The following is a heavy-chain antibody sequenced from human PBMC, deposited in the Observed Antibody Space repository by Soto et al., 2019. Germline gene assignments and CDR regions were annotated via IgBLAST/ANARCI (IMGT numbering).Heavy chain of an antibody. CDR3: AKEDTSSGSLDY. CDR1: GFTFGNYW. Sequence: PGGSLRLSCAASGFTFGNYWMHWVRQAPGKGLEWVSGISDSGATTYYADSVRGRFTISRDNSKNTLYLQMKSLRAEDSASYYCAKEDTSSGSLDYWGQGALVTVSS. J-gene: IGHJ4*02. D-gene: IGHD6-19*01. CDR2: ISDSGATT. V-gene: IGHV3-23*01.